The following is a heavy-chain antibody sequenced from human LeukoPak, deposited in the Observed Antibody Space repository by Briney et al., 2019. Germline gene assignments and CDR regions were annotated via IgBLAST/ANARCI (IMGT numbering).Heavy chain of an antibody. CDR1: GYTFTSYY. V-gene: IGHV1-46*01. D-gene: IGHD2-15*01. Sequence: ASVKVSCKASGYTFTSYYMHWVRQAPGQGLEWMGIINPSGGSTSYAQKFQGRVTMTRDTSTSTVYMELSSLRSEDTAVYYCVRDGYCSGGSCYSAVDYWGQGTLVTVSS. CDR3: VRDGYCSGGSCYSAVDY. J-gene: IGHJ4*02. CDR2: INPSGGST.